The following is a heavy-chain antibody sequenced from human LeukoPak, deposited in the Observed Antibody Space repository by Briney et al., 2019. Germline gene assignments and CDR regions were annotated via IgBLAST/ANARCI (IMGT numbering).Heavy chain of an antibody. CDR2: IYTSGST. D-gene: IGHD5-18*01. J-gene: IGHJ4*02. CDR3: ATLGYSYGTDY. CDR1: GDSISSGNYY. V-gene: IGHV4-61*02. Sequence: SQTLSLTCTVSGDSISSGNYYWTWIRQPAGKGLEWIGRIYTSGSTNYNPSLKSRVTISVDTSKNQFSLKLSSLTAADTAVYYCATLGYSYGTDYWGQGTLVTVSS.